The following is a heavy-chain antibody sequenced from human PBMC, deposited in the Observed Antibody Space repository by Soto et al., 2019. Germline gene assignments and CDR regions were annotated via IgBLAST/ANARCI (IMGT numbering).Heavy chain of an antibody. V-gene: IGHV5-51*03. CDR1: GYSFTSYW. CDR3: AIRQGYWNGGSCSGGGAFDI. Sequence: EVQLVQSGAEVKKPGESLKISCKGSGYSFTSYWIGWVRQMPGKGLEWMGIIYPGDSDTRYSPSFQGQVTISADKAISTAYPQGSRLKALGTAMDYFAIRQGYWNGGSCSGGGAFDIWGQGTMVTVSS. D-gene: IGHD2-15*01. CDR2: IYPGDSDT. J-gene: IGHJ3*02.